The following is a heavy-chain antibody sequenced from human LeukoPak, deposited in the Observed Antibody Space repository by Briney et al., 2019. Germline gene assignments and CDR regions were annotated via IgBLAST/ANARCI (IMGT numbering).Heavy chain of an antibody. Sequence: GGSLRLSCAASGFTFSDYYMSWIRQAPGKGLEWVVYISSSGSTIYYADSVKGRFTISRDNDKNSLYLQMNSLRAEDTAVYYCARVPRYCSGGSCSGWFDPWGQGTLVTVSS. D-gene: IGHD2-15*01. CDR2: ISSSGSTI. CDR1: GFTFSDYY. J-gene: IGHJ5*02. CDR3: ARVPRYCSGGSCSGWFDP. V-gene: IGHV3-11*04.